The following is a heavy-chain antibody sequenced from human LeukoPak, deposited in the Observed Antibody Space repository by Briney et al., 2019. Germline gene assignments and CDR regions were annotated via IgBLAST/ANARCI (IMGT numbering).Heavy chain of an antibody. D-gene: IGHD5-18*01. J-gene: IGHJ4*02. Sequence: ASVKVSCKASGYTFTGYYMHWVRQAPGQGLEWMGWINPNSGGTNYAQKFQGRVTMTRDTSISTAYMELSRLRSDDTAVYYCARPLPNSYGTDYWGQGTLVTDSS. CDR2: INPNSGGT. CDR1: GYTFTGYY. CDR3: ARPLPNSYGTDY. V-gene: IGHV1-2*02.